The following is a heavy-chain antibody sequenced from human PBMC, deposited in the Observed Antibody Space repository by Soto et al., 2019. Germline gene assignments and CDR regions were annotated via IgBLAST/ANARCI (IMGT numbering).Heavy chain of an antibody. CDR1: GFTFSSYA. CDR2: ISYDGSNK. V-gene: IGHV3-30-3*01. D-gene: IGHD4-4*01. Sequence: QVQLVESGGGVVQPGRSLRLSCAASGFTFSSYAMHWVRQAPGKGLEWVAVISYDGSNKYYADSVKGRFTISRDNSQITLYLQMNSLRAEDTAVYYCARPLWRDDYNWGYFDLWGRGTLVTVSS. CDR3: ARPLWRDDYNWGYFDL. J-gene: IGHJ2*01.